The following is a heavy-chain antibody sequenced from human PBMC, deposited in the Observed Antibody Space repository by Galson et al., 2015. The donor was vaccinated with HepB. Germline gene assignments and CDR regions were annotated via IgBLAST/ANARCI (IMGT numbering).Heavy chain of an antibody. CDR1: GYTCTSSY. J-gene: IGHJ4*02. D-gene: IGHD3-3*01. CDR2: VNPGGSGT. V-gene: IGHV1-46*01. CDR3: ARSRSGGLWDY. Sequence: SVKVSCKASGYTCTSSYIHWVRQAPGQGLEWMGIVNPGGSGTSYAQKFQGRVTVTRDTSTCTVYMELSSLRSEDTAVYYCARSRSGGLWDYWGQGTLVTVSS.